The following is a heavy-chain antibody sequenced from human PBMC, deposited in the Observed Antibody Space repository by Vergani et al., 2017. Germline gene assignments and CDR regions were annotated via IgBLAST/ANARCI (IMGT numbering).Heavy chain of an antibody. Sequence: EVQLLESGGRLVQPGGSLRLSCVASGFAFSRYAMSWVRQAPGKGLEWVSGLTASGSGISYADSVRGRFTISRDNSKNTLFLQMDSLRAEDTAVYYCAKSGWLQHFGAHYFGSWGQGILVTGSS. CDR2: LTASGSGI. D-gene: IGHD5-24*01. CDR3: AKSGWLQHFGAHYFGS. J-gene: IGHJ4*02. V-gene: IGHV3-23*01. CDR1: GFAFSRYA.